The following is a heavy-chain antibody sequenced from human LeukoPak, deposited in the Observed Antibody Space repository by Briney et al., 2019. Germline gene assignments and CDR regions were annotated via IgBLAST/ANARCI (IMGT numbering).Heavy chain of an antibody. Sequence: GGSLRLSCAASGFTFSSYWMSWVRQAPGKELEWVANIKQDGSEKYYVDSVKGRLTISRDNAKNSLYLQMNSLRAEDTAVYYCARCGYSYGQNWFDPWGQGTLVTVSS. D-gene: IGHD5-18*01. CDR3: ARCGYSYGQNWFDP. CDR2: IKQDGSEK. V-gene: IGHV3-7*01. CDR1: GFTFSSYW. J-gene: IGHJ5*02.